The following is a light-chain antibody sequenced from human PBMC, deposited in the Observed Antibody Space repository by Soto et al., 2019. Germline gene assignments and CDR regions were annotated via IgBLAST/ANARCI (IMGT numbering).Light chain of an antibody. J-gene: IGKJ4*01. CDR1: QGVSSW. Sequence: DIQMTQSPSSVSASVGDRLTITCRASQGVSSWVAWYQQKPGKAPKLLIYAASSLRSGVPSRFSGSGSETDFTLTISSLQPEDCGTYYCQQGYSFPLTFGGGTKVEIK. CDR3: QQGYSFPLT. V-gene: IGKV1-12*01. CDR2: AAS.